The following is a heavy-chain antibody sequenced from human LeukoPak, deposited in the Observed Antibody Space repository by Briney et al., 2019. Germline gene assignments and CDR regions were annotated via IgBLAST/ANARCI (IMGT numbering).Heavy chain of an antibody. CDR2: VIPIFGTA. V-gene: IGHV1-69*05. CDR1: GGTFSSYA. Sequence: SVKVSCKASGGTFSSYAISWVRQAPGQGLEWMGRVIPIFGTANYARKFQGRVTITTDESTSTAYMELSSLRSEDTAVYYCARPSVGHYFDYWGQGTLVTVSS. J-gene: IGHJ4*02. CDR3: ARPSVGHYFDY.